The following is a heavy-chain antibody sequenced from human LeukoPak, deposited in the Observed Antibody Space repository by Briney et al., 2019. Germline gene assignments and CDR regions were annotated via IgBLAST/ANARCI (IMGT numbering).Heavy chain of an antibody. J-gene: IGHJ4*02. Sequence: GGSLRLPCAASGFTFSNFWIHWVRPAPGKGLVWVSRIYGDGTTTSYADSVKGRFTISRDNAKNTLYLQMISLRAEDTAVYYCARGPGAYCGGDCPDYWGQGILVTVSS. CDR2: IYGDGTTT. D-gene: IGHD2-21*02. V-gene: IGHV3-74*01. CDR1: GFTFSNFW. CDR3: ARGPGAYCGGDCPDY.